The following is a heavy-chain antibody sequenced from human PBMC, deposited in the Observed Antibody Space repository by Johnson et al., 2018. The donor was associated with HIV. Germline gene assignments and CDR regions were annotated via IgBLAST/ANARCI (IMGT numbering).Heavy chain of an antibody. J-gene: IGHJ3*02. Sequence: QMLLVESGGGLVQPGGSLRLSCAAFGFTFSSYGIHWVRQAPGKGLEWVAVISYDGSNKYYADSVKGRFTISRDNSKNTLSLQMNSLRAEDTAVYYCARSLGVVGAIGKGAFDIWGRGTMVTVSS. CDR1: GFTFSSYG. CDR3: ARSLGVVGAIGKGAFDI. D-gene: IGHD1-26*01. V-gene: IGHV3-30*19. CDR2: ISYDGSNK.